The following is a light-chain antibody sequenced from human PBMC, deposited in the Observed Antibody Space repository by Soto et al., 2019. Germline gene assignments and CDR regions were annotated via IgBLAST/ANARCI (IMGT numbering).Light chain of an antibody. CDR1: SSDVGRYNY. V-gene: IGLV2-14*01. CDR2: EVS. CDR3: TSYTSSTTWV. J-gene: IGLJ3*02. Sequence: QSVLTQPASVSGSPGQSINISCTGTSSDVGRYNYVSWYQQHPGKAPKLMIYEVSNRPSGVSNRFSASKSGNTASLTISGLQAEDEADYYCTSYTSSTTWVFGGGTKLTVL.